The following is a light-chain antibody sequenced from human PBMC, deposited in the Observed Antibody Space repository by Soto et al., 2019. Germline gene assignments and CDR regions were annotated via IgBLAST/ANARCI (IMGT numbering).Light chain of an antibody. V-gene: IGKV3-15*01. J-gene: IGKJ5*01. CDR1: QGVSSN. CDR2: GAS. Sequence: EIVMTPAPVSLSVSPSERAPLSSRASQGVSSNLAWYQQKPRQAPRLLIYGASTRATGIPARFSGSGSGAEYTLSISSLHSEDSAIYFCQQYHNWPRRITFGQGTRLEIK. CDR3: QQYHNWPRRIT.